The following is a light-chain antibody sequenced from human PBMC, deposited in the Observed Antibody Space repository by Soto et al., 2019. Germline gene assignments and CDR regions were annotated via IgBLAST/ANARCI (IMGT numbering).Light chain of an antibody. J-gene: IGLJ1*01. CDR1: HSDVGSYNL. V-gene: IGLV2-23*02. CDR3: CSYAGSTTQTYV. Sequence: QSVLTQPASVSGSPGQSITISCTGTHSDVGSYNLVSWYQQHPGKAPKVIIYEVSERPSGVSDRFSGSKSGNTASLMISGLQAEDDADYYCCSYAGSTTQTYVFGSGTKVTV. CDR2: EVS.